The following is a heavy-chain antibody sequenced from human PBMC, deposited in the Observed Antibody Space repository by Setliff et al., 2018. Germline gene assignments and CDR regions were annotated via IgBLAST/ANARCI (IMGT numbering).Heavy chain of an antibody. Sequence: HPGGSLRLSCTARSDHFIDWVRQAPGKGLEWVGRITNKPYDYTTQYAASVKGRFIISRNESKNSVNLLMNSLKTEDTAVYYCASFFAYCGGDCHYRYWGQGTLVTVSS. J-gene: IGHJ4*01. CDR1: SDHF. CDR3: ASFFAYCGGDCHYRY. D-gene: IGHD2-21*02. V-gene: IGHV3-72*01. CDR2: ITNKPYDYTT.